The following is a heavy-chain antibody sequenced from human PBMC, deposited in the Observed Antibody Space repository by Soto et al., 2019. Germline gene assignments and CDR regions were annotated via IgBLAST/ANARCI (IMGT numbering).Heavy chain of an antibody. D-gene: IGHD3-3*01. Sequence: SETLSLTCTVSGGSISSGGYYWSRIRQHPGKGLEWIGYIYYSGSTYYNPSLKSRVTISVDTSKNQFSLKLSSVTAADTAVYYCASADYDSYGMDVWGQGTTVTVSS. V-gene: IGHV4-31*03. CDR3: ASADYDSYGMDV. CDR2: IYYSGST. CDR1: GGSISSGGYY. J-gene: IGHJ6*02.